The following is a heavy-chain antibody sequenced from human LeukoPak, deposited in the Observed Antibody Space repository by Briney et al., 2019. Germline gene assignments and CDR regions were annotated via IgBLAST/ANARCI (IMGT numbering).Heavy chain of an antibody. CDR1: GGSISSGGYS. J-gene: IGHJ4*02. D-gene: IGHD6-13*01. Sequence: KPSETLSLTCAVSGGSISSGGYSWSWIRQPPGKGLEWIGYIYHSGSTYYNPSLKSRVTISVDRSKNQFSLKLSSVTAADTAVYYCARADSSSWYYEKWGQGTLVTVSS. V-gene: IGHV4-30-2*01. CDR2: IYHSGST. CDR3: ARADSSSWYYEK.